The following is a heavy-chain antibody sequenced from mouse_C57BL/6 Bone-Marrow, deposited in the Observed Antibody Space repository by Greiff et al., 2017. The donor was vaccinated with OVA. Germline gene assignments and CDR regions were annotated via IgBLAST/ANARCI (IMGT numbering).Heavy chain of an antibody. J-gene: IGHJ2*01. D-gene: IGHD2-12*01. CDR1: GYTFTSYW. V-gene: IGHV1-69*01. CDR2: IDPSDSYT. CDR3: ARDGIRIFDY. Sequence: QVQLQQSGAELVMPGASVKLSCKASGYTFTSYWMHWVKQRPGQGLEWIGEIDPSDSYTNYNQKFKGKSTLTVDKSSSTAYMQLSSLTSEDSAVYYCARDGIRIFDYWGQGTTLTVSS.